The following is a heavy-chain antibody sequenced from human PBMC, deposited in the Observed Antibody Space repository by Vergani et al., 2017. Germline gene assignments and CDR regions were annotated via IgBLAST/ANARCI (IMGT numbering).Heavy chain of an antibody. D-gene: IGHD3-22*01. V-gene: IGHV4-30-4*01. Sequence: QVQLQESGPGLVKPSQTLSLTCTVSGGSISSGDYYWSWIRQPPGKGLEWIGYIYYSGSTNYNPSLKSRVTISVDKSKNQFSLKLSSVTAADTAVCYCARALSDYYDSSGPHAFDIWGQGTMVTVSS. J-gene: IGHJ3*02. CDR2: IYYSGST. CDR1: GGSISSGDYY. CDR3: ARALSDYYDSSGPHAFDI.